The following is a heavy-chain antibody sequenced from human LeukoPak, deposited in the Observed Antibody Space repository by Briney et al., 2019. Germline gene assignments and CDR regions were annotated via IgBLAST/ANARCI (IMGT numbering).Heavy chain of an antibody. D-gene: IGHD3-3*01. Sequence: GGSLRLSCAASGFTFSSYSMNWVRQAPGKGLEWVSSISSSSSYIYYADSVKGRFTISRDNAKNSLYLRMNSLRAEDTAVYYCARAYYDFWSGYAFDLWGRGTLVTVSS. CDR1: GFTFSSYS. V-gene: IGHV3-21*01. J-gene: IGHJ2*01. CDR3: ARAYYDFWSGYAFDL. CDR2: ISSSSSYI.